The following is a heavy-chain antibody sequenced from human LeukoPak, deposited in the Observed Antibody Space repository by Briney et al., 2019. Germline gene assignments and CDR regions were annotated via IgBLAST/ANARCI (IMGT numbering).Heavy chain of an antibody. V-gene: IGHV4-59*01. CDR2: IYYSGST. Sequence: SETLSLTCTVSGGSISSYYWSWIRQPPGKGLEWIGYIYYSGSTNYNPSLKSRVTISADTSKNQFSLKLSSVTAADTAVYYCARAPYYYGMDVWGQGTTVTVSS. CDR3: ARAPYYYGMDV. CDR1: GGSISSYY. J-gene: IGHJ6*02.